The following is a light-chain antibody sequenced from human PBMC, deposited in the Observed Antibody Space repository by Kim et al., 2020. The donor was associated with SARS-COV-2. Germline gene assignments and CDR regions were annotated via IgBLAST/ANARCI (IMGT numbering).Light chain of an antibody. CDR2: GAS. V-gene: IGKV1-16*01. Sequence: DIQMTQSPSSLSASVGDRVTITCRASQDIRIYLAWFQQEPGKAPKSLIYGASRLRTGVPSRFSGSRSETNFTLTISSLQPEDFATYHCQQYNSYPITFGQGTRLESK. J-gene: IGKJ5*01. CDR3: QQYNSYPIT. CDR1: QDIRIY.